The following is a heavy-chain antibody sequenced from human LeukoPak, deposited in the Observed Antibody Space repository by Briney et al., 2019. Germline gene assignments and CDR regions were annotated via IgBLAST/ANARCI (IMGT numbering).Heavy chain of an antibody. CDR3: AKDWTAVAGPSYAFDI. V-gene: IGHV3-20*04. D-gene: IGHD6-19*01. Sequence: GGSLRLSCAASGFTFDDYGMSWVRQAPGKGLEWVSGINWNGGSTGYADSVKGRFTISRDNAKNSLYLQMNSLRAEDTAVYYCAKDWTAVAGPSYAFDIWGQGTMVTVSS. CDR2: INWNGGST. CDR1: GFTFDDYG. J-gene: IGHJ3*02.